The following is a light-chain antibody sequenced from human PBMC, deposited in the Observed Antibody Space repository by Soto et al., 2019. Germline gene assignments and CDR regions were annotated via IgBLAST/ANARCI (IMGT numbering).Light chain of an antibody. CDR1: QGIKKY. J-gene: IGKJ4*01. V-gene: IGKV1-16*01. Sequence: DIQMTQSPSSLSASVGDSVTITCRASQGIKKYLGWFQQKPGKAPKSLIYGASDLAWGVPSRFSGSGSGRDFILTISSLQPEDSATYYCQQYNTFPLTFGGGTKVEIK. CDR2: GAS. CDR3: QQYNTFPLT.